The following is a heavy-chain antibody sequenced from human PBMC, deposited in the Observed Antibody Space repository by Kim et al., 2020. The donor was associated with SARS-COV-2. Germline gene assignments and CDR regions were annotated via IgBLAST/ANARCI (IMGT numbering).Heavy chain of an antibody. V-gene: IGHV3-21*01. CDR1: GFTFSRYS. J-gene: IGHJ6*02. CDR2: ISTSSTYI. CDR3: ARETRRDGDGAYYYYGMDV. D-gene: IGHD3-16*01. Sequence: GGSLRLSCAASGFTFSRYSMSWVRQAPGKGLECVSAISTSSTYIYYADSLKGRFTITRDNALDSLYLQMNSLRAEDTAVYYCARETRRDGDGAYYYYGMDVWDQGTTVTVSS.